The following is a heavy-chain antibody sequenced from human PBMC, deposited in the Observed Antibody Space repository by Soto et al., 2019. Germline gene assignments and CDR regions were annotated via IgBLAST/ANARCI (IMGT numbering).Heavy chain of an antibody. Sequence: SETLSLTCTVSGGSISSYYWSWIRQPPGKGLEWIGYIYYSGSTNYNPSLKSRVTISVDTSKNQFSLKLSSVTAADTAVYYCAGHSYGSGSYSNPVYYSSLGYNWFDPWGQGTLVTVSS. J-gene: IGHJ5*02. D-gene: IGHD3-10*01. V-gene: IGHV4-59*08. CDR1: GGSISSYY. CDR3: AGHSYGSGSYSNPVYYSSLGYNWFDP. CDR2: IYYSGST.